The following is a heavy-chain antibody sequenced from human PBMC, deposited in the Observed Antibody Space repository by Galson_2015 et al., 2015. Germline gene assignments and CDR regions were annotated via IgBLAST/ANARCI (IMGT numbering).Heavy chain of an antibody. V-gene: IGHV3-21*01. Sequence: SLRLSCAASGFTFSSYSMNWVRQAPGKGLEWVSSISSSSSYIYYADSVKGRFTISRDNAKNSLYLQMNSLRAEDTAVYYCARVLHPVGATGFGYWGQGTLVTVSS. J-gene: IGHJ4*02. D-gene: IGHD1-26*01. CDR2: ISSSSSYI. CDR1: GFTFSSYS. CDR3: ARVLHPVGATGFGY.